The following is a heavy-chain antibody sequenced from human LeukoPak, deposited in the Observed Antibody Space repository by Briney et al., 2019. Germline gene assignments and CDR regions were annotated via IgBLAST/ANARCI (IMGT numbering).Heavy chain of an antibody. CDR3: ARAPYSSSWYDY. V-gene: IGHV1-2*02. D-gene: IGHD6-13*01. J-gene: IGHJ4*02. Sequence: GASVKVSCTASGYTFTGYYMHWVRQAPGQGLEGVGWINPNSGGTNYAQKFQGRVTMTRDTSISTAYMELSRLRSDDTAVYYCARAPYSSSWYDYWGQGTLVTVSS. CDR2: INPNSGGT. CDR1: GYTFTGYY.